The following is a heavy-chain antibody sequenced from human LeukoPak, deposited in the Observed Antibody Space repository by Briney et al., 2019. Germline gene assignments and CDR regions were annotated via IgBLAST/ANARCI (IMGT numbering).Heavy chain of an antibody. CDR3: ARGTVVVPAAITSPYYYYGMDV. CDR1: GGTFSSYA. CDR2: IIPILGIA. V-gene: IGHV1-69*04. D-gene: IGHD2-2*02. Sequence: GASVKVSCKASGGTFSSYAIRWVRQAPGQGLEWMGRIIPILGIANYAQKFQGRVTITADKSTSTAYMELSSLRSEDTAVYYCARGTVVVPAAITSPYYYYGMDVWAKGPRSPSP. J-gene: IGHJ6*02.